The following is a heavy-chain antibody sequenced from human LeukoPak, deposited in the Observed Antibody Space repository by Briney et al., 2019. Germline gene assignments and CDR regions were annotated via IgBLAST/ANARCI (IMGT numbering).Heavy chain of an antibody. CDR2: IYYSGNT. Sequence: SETLSLTCSVSGGSIRSYYWTWIRQPPGKGLEWIGYIYYSGNTNYNPSPKSRVTISVDTSKNQFSLKLSSVSAADTAVYYCARISRGVGYAFDIWGQGTMVTVSS. CDR3: ARISRGVGYAFDI. J-gene: IGHJ3*02. V-gene: IGHV4-59*01. CDR1: GGSIRSYY. D-gene: IGHD3-10*01.